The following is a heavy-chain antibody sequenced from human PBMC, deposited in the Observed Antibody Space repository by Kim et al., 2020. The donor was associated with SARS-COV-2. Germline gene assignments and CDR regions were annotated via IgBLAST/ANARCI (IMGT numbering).Heavy chain of an antibody. CDR3: ASLSGLVGAHDAFDI. J-gene: IGHJ3*02. V-gene: IGHV1-3*01. D-gene: IGHD1-26*01. Sequence: ASVKVSCKASGYTFTSYAMHWVRQAPGQRLEWMGWINAGNGNTKYSQKFQGRVTITRDTSASTAYMELSSLRSEDTAVYYCASLSGLVGAHDAFDIWGQGTMVTVSS. CDR1: GYTFTSYA. CDR2: INAGNGNT.